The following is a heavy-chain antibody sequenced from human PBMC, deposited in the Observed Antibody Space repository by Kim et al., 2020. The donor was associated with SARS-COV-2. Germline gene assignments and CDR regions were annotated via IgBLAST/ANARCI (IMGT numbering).Heavy chain of an antibody. Sequence: GGSLRLSCAASGFTFSSYDMHWVRQATGKGLEWVSAIGTAGDTYYPGSVKGRFTISRENAKNSLYLQMNSLRAGDTAVYYCARGEGPSIAARPGSAFDIWGQGTMVTVSS. D-gene: IGHD6-6*01. V-gene: IGHV3-13*04. CDR3: ARGEGPSIAARPGSAFDI. CDR1: GFTFSSYD. J-gene: IGHJ3*02. CDR2: IGTAGDT.